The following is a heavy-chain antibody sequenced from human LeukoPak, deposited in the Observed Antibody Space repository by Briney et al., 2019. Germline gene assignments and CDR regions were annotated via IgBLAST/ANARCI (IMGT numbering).Heavy chain of an antibody. D-gene: IGHD6-19*01. J-gene: IGHJ4*02. CDR1: GFTFSSYA. CDR3: AKDKVAGTALDY. V-gene: IGHV3-23*01. Sequence: GGSLRLSCAASGFTFSSYAMSWVRQAPGKGLEWVSAISGSGGSTYYADSVKGWFTISRDNSKNTLYLQMNSLRAEDTAVYYCAKDKVAGTALDYWGQGTLVTVSS. CDR2: ISGSGGST.